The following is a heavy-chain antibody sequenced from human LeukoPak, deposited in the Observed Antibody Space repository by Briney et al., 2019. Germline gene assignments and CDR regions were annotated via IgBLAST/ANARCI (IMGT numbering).Heavy chain of an antibody. D-gene: IGHD3-16*01. J-gene: IGHJ4*02. Sequence: PGGSLRLSCAGSGFSFSSYTMHWVRQAPGRGLEWVAIISYDGTNEYYAVSVKGRFTISRDNSKNTLYLQVNSLRAEDTAVYYCARAGGLMGGQGTLVTVSS. CDR3: ARAGGLM. CDR2: ISYDGTNE. V-gene: IGHV3-30*04. CDR1: GFSFSSYT.